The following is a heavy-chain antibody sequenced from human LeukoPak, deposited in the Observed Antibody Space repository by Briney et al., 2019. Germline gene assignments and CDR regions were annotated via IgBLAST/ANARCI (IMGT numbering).Heavy chain of an antibody. CDR3: ARDGQTGTTVY. CDR1: GYTLTELS. J-gene: IGHJ4*02. D-gene: IGHD1-7*01. CDR2: ISSSSSYI. V-gene: IGHV3-21*01. Sequence: SCKVSGYTLTELSMHWVRQAPGKGLEWVSSISSSSSYIYYADSVKGRFTISRDNAKNSLHLQMNSLRAEDTAVYYCARDGQTGTTVYWGQGTLVTVSS.